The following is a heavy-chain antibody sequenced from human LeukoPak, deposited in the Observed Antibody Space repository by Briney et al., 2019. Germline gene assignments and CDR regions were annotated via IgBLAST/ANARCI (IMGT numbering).Heavy chain of an antibody. CDR3: ARESGYGSRSYPDY. Sequence: GGSLRLSCAASGFTFSSYSMNWVRQAPGKGLEWVSSISSSSSYIFYADSVKGRFTISRDNAKNSLYLQMNSLRAEDTAVYYCARESGYGSRSYPDYWGQGTLVTVSS. J-gene: IGHJ4*02. V-gene: IGHV3-21*01. CDR2: ISSSSSYI. D-gene: IGHD3-10*01. CDR1: GFTFSSYS.